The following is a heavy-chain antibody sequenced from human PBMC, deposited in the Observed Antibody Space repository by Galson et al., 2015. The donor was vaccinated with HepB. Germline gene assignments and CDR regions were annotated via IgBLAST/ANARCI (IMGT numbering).Heavy chain of an antibody. Sequence: SLRLSCAASGNTFSSHGMHWVRQAPGKGLEWVALIRYDGSKGYYADSVKGRFAVSRDNFNNILYLQMNSLRAEDTAVHYCARYYGNYRAFDYWGQGTLVTVSS. CDR1: GNTFSSHG. CDR2: IRYDGSKG. CDR3: ARYYGNYRAFDY. D-gene: IGHD4-11*01. J-gene: IGHJ4*02. V-gene: IGHV3-33*04.